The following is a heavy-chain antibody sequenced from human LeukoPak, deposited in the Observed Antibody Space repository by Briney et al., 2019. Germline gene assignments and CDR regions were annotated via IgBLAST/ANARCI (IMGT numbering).Heavy chain of an antibody. CDR2: ISWNSGSI. CDR3: AKGISRYSSSSFDY. D-gene: IGHD6-6*01. J-gene: IGHJ4*02. CDR1: GFTFDDYA. V-gene: IGHV3-9*03. Sequence: GGSLRLSCAASGFTFDDYAMHWVRQAPGKGLEWVSGISWNSGSIGYAGSVKGRFTISRDNAKNSLYLQMNSLRAEDMALYYCAKGISRYSSSSFDYWGQGTLVTVSS.